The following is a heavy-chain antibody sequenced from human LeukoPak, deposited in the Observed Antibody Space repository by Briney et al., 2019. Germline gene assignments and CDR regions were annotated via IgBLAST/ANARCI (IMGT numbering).Heavy chain of an antibody. V-gene: IGHV1-46*01. J-gene: IGHJ6*03. CDR2: INPSGGST. CDR1: GYTFTSYH. D-gene: IGHD6-6*01. CDR3: ARDGLEYSSSMDLDYYMDV. Sequence: ASVKVSCKASGYTFTSYHMHWVRQAPGQGLEWMGIINPSGGSTSYAQKFQGRVTMTRDMSTSTVYMELSSLRSEDTAVYYCARDGLEYSSSMDLDYYMDVWGKGTTVTVSS.